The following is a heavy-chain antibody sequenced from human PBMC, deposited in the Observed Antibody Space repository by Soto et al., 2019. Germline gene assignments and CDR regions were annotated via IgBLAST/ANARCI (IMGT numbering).Heavy chain of an antibody. D-gene: IGHD6-13*01. J-gene: IGHJ6*02. CDR2: IYYSGST. CDR1: GGSISSSSYY. V-gene: IGHV4-39*01. CDR3: ASRRSSSWLNYYYYYGMDV. Sequence: PSETLSLTXTVSGGSISSSSYYWGWIRQPPGKGLEWIGSIYYSGSTYYNPSLKSRVTISVDTSKNQFSLKLSSVTAADTAVYYCASRRSSSWLNYYYYYGMDVWGQGTTVTVSS.